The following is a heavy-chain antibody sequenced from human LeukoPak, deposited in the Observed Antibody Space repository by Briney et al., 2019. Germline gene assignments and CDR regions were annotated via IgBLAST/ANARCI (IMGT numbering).Heavy chain of an antibody. J-gene: IGHJ4*02. CDR1: GGSISSSSCY. CDR3: ARHAIDSGGFYLGYLDY. D-gene: IGHD3-22*01. Sequence: SETLSLTCTVSGGSISSSSCYWGWIRQPPGKGLEWIGSMYYSGSTYYNPSLKSRVTISVDTSKNQFSLKLSSVTAADTAVYYCARHAIDSGGFYLGYLDYWGQGTLVTVSS. CDR2: MYYSGST. V-gene: IGHV4-39*01.